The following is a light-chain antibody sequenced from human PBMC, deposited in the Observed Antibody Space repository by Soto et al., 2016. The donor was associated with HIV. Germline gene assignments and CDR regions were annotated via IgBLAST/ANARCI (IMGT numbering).Light chain of an antibody. J-gene: IGLJ2*01. Sequence: SYELTQPPSLSVAPRKTARITCGGNNVGSKSVQWYQQKPGQAPILVLYDDSDRPSGIPERFSGSNSGDTATLTISRVEAGDEADYYCQVWDASTDLVVFGGGTKLTV. V-gene: IGLV3-21*03. CDR3: QVWDASTDLVV. CDR1: NVGSKS. CDR2: DDS.